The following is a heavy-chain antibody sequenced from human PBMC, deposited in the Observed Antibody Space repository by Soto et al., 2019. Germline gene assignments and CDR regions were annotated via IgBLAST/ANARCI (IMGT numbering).Heavy chain of an antibody. D-gene: IGHD5-12*01. CDR3: ALLYYAYGAGFVYFDS. CDR2: IYWDDDK. V-gene: IGHV2-5*02. CDR1: GFSLSSSGVG. J-gene: IGHJ4*02. Sequence: SGPTLVNPTQTLTLTCTFSGFSLSSSGVGVGWIRQPPGKALEWLALIYWDDDKRYSPSLKSRLTITKDTSKNQVVLTMTNMDPVDTATYYCALLYYAYGAGFVYFDSRREGLPVSVSS.